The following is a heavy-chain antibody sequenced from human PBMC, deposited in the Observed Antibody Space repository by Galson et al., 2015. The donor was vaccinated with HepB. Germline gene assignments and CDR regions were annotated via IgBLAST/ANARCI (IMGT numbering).Heavy chain of an antibody. J-gene: IGHJ4*02. CDR3: ARGEGYCSGGSCYRFDY. CDR1: GGTFSSYA. CDR2: IIPILGIA. Sequence: SVKVSCKASGGTFSSYAISWVRQAPGQGLEWMGGIIPILGIANYAQKFQGRVTITADKSTSTAYMELSSLRSEDTAVYYCARGEGYCSGGSCYRFDYWGQGTLVTVSS. V-gene: IGHV1-69*10. D-gene: IGHD2-15*01.